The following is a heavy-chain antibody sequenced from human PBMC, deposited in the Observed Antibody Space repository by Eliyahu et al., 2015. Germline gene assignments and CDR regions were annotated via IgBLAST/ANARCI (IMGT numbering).Heavy chain of an antibody. CDR2: IYYSGST. D-gene: IGHD2-15*01. Sequence: QVQLQESGPGLVKPSETLSLTCTVXGGSMNGYDWSWIRQPPGKGLELIGYIYYSGSTNYNPSLKSRVTISIDTPKNQFSLKVSSVTAADTAIYYCARRIGGSSLDYWGQGTLVTVSS. CDR3: ARRIGGSSLDY. J-gene: IGHJ4*02. V-gene: IGHV4-59*08. CDR1: GGSMNGYD.